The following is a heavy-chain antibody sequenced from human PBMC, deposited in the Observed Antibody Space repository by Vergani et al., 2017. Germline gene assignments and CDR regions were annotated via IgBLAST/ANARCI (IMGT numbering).Heavy chain of an antibody. V-gene: IGHV4-39*01. Sequence: QLQLQESGPGLVKPSETLSLTCTVSGGSISSSSYYWGWIRQPPGKGLEWIGSIYYSGSTYCNPSLKSRVTISVDTSKNQFSLKLSSVTAADTAVYYCARHRLRSSGWYDPFDYWGQGTLVTVSS. CDR3: ARHRLRSSGWYDPFDY. CDR2: IYYSGST. CDR1: GGSISSSSYY. J-gene: IGHJ4*02. D-gene: IGHD6-19*01.